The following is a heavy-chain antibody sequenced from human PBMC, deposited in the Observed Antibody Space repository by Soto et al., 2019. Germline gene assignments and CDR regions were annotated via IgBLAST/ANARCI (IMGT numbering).Heavy chain of an antibody. J-gene: IGHJ6*02. CDR3: ARDRRSSGYKDYYYYYGMDV. Sequence: SETLSLTCTVSGGSISSYYWSWIRQPPGKGLEWIGYIYYSGSTNYNPSLKSRVTISVDTSKNQFSLKLSSVTAADTAVYYCARDRRSSGYKDYYYYYGMDVWGQGTTVTVSS. V-gene: IGHV4-59*01. CDR1: GGSISSYY. CDR2: IYYSGST. D-gene: IGHD6-19*01.